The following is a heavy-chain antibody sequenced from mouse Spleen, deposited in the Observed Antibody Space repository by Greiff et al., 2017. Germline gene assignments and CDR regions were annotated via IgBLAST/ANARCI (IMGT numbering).Heavy chain of an antibody. D-gene: IGHD2-2*01. Sequence: QVQLQQSGAELVRPGTSVKVSCKASGYAFTNYLIEWVKQRPGQGLEWIGVINPGSGGTNYNEKFKGKATLTADKSSSTAYMQLSSLTSEDSAVYCCARDVGGYDYWGQGTTLTVSS. CDR2: INPGSGGT. V-gene: IGHV1-54*01. CDR3: ARDVGGYDY. J-gene: IGHJ2*01. CDR1: GYAFTNYL.